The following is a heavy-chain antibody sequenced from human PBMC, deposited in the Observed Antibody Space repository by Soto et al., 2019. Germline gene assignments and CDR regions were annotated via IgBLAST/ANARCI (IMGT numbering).Heavy chain of an antibody. CDR3: AKDPYGDSSGWLDY. Sequence: QVQLVESGGGVVQPGRSLRLSCAASGFTFSSYGMHWVRQAPGKGLEWVAVISYDGSNKYYADSVKGRFTISRDNSKNTLYLQMNSLRAEDTAVYYCAKDPYGDSSGWLDYWGQGTLVTVSS. V-gene: IGHV3-30*18. D-gene: IGHD6-19*01. CDR2: ISYDGSNK. CDR1: GFTFSSYG. J-gene: IGHJ4*02.